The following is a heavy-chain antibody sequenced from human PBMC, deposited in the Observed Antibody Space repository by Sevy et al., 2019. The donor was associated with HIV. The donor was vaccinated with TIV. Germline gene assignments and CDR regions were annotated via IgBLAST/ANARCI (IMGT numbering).Heavy chain of an antibody. CDR2: IKQDGSEK. V-gene: IGHV3-7*01. Sequence: GGSLRLSCAASGFTFSSYWMSWVRQAPGKGLEWVANIKQDGSEKYYVDSVKGRFTISRDNAKNSLYLQMNSLRAEDTTVLYCARSSGVIAAAAGLYRFDYWGQGTLVTVSS. D-gene: IGHD6-13*01. J-gene: IGHJ4*02. CDR1: GFTFSSYW. CDR3: ARSSGVIAAAAGLYRFDY.